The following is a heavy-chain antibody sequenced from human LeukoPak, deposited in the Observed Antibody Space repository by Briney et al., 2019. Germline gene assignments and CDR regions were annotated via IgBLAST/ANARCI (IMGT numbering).Heavy chain of an antibody. V-gene: IGHV1-2*02. Sequence: ASVKVSCKASGYTFTGYYMHWVRQAPGQGLEWMGLINTNNGGRNYAQKVQGRVTMTRDTSISTAYMELSRLRSDDTAVYSCASDPIWGRSSGWGNWFDPWGQGTLVTVSS. CDR1: GYTFTGYY. CDR3: ASDPIWGRSSGWGNWFDP. J-gene: IGHJ5*02. CDR2: INTNNGGR. D-gene: IGHD6-19*01.